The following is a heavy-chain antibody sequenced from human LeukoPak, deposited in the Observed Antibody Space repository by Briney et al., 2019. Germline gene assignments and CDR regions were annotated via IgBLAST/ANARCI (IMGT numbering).Heavy chain of an antibody. CDR1: GASISTSY. D-gene: IGHD2-15*01. CDR2: IHHSGDI. CDR3: ARVGCSGGSCYPDY. J-gene: IGHJ4*02. V-gene: IGHV4-59*01. Sequence: SETLSLTCTVSGASISTSYWYWIRQPPGKGLEWIGYIHHSGDINYTPSLKSRFTISAYTSKNHLSPKLSSVTAADTAVYYCARVGCSGGSCYPDYWGQGTLVTVSS.